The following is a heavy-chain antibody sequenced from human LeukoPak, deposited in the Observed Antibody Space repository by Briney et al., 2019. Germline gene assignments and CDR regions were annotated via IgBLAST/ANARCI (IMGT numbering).Heavy chain of an antibody. CDR1: GYTFTSHY. CDR3: ARADVELGRALYY. V-gene: IGHV1-46*03. Sequence: ASVKVSCKASGYTFTSHYMHWVRQAPGQGLEWMGTINPSGGSTSYAQKFQGRVTMTRDTSTRTVYMELSSLRSEDRAVYYCARADVELGRALYYWGQGTLVTVSS. J-gene: IGHJ4*02. CDR2: INPSGGST. D-gene: IGHD1-7*01.